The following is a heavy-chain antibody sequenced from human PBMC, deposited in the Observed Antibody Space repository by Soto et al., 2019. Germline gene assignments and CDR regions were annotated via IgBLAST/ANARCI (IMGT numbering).Heavy chain of an antibody. CDR2: ISDSGGTS. V-gene: IGHV3-23*04. CDR3: AKRPRALLTFDS. Sequence: EVQLVDSGGGLVQPGGSLRLSCAASGFIFSNYVMSWVRQAPGKGLEWVSSISDSGGTSYYADSVKGRFTISRDNSKNTQYLQMNSLRAEDTAIYYCAKRPRALLTFDSWGQGTLVTVSS. J-gene: IGHJ4*02. CDR1: GFIFSNYV. D-gene: IGHD1-26*01.